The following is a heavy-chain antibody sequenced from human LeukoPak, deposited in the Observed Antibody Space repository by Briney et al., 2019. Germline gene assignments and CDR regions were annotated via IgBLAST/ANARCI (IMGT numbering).Heavy chain of an antibody. J-gene: IGHJ4*02. CDR3: AKQWLVGI. Sequence: GGSLRLSCAASGFSFSDHAMNWVRQAPGKGLEWASSLSGTGETTDYADSVKGRFTISRDNSKNMLYLQMNSLRADDTTVYYCAKQWLVGIWGQGTLVTVSS. CDR2: LSGTGETT. D-gene: IGHD6-19*01. CDR1: GFSFSDHA. V-gene: IGHV3-23*01.